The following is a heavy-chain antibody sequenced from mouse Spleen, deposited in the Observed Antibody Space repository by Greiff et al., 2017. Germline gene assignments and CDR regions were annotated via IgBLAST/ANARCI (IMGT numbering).Heavy chain of an antibody. D-gene: IGHD2-3*01. Sequence: DVMLVESEGGLVQPGSSMKLSCTASGFTFSSYAMSWVRQTPEKRLEWVATISSGGGNTYYPDSVKGRFTISRDNAKNTLYLQMGSLKSEDTAMYYCARYPYDGYLAWFAYWGQGTLVTVSA. CDR2: ISSGGGNT. CDR3: ARYPYDGYLAWFAY. V-gene: IGHV5-9*03. CDR1: GFTFSSYA. J-gene: IGHJ3*01.